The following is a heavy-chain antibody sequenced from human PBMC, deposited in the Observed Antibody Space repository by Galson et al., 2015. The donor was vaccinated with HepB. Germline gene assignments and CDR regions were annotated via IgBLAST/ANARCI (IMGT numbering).Heavy chain of an antibody. CDR2: IWYDGSNK. D-gene: IGHD4-23*01. V-gene: IGHV3-33*01. Sequence: SLRLSCAASGFTFSSYGMHWVRQAPGKGLEWVAVIWYDGSNKYYADSVKGRFTISRDNSKNTLYLQMNSLRAEDTAVYYCARDGGTTVVTPFAFDIWGQGTMVTVSS. CDR3: ARDGGTTVVTPFAFDI. CDR1: GFTFSSYG. J-gene: IGHJ3*02.